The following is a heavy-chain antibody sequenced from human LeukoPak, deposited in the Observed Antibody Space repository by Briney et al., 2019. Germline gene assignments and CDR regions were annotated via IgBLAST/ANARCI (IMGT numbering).Heavy chain of an antibody. V-gene: IGHV1-18*01. CDR1: GYTFISYG. D-gene: IGHD2-2*02. J-gene: IGHJ1*01. CDR3: ARAQYCSSTSCYTSEYFQH. CDR2: ISAYNGNT. Sequence: ASVKVSCKASGYTFISYGISWVRQAPGQGLEWMGWISAYNGNTNYAQKLQGRVTMTTDTSTSTAYMELRSLRSDDTAVYYCARAQYCSSTSCYTSEYFQHWGQGTLVTVSS.